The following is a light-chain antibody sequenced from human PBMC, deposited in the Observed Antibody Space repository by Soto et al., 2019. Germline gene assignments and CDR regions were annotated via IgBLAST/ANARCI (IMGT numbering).Light chain of an antibody. Sequence: QSALTQPASVSGSPGQSITISCTGTSSDVGSYNLVSWYQLHPGKAPKLLIYDVNKRPSGVSNRFSGSKSGNTASLTISGLQAEDEADYYCCSYAGSTTWVFVGGTKLTVL. CDR2: DVN. CDR1: SSDVGSYNL. J-gene: IGLJ3*02. V-gene: IGLV2-23*02. CDR3: CSYAGSTTWV.